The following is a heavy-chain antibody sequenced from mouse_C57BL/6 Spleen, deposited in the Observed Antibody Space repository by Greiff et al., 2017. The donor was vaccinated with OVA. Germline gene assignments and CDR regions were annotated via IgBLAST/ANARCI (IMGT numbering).Heavy chain of an antibody. D-gene: IGHD4-1*01. Sequence: QVQLQQPGAELVMPGASVKLSCKASGYTFTSYWMHWVKQRPGQGLEWIGEIDPSDSYTNYNQKFKGKSTLTVDKSSSTAYMQLSSLTSEDSAFYYCARGGTGNGYFDYWGQGTTLTVSS. V-gene: IGHV1-69*01. CDR1: GYTFTSYW. J-gene: IGHJ2*01. CDR3: ARGGTGNGYFDY. CDR2: IDPSDSYT.